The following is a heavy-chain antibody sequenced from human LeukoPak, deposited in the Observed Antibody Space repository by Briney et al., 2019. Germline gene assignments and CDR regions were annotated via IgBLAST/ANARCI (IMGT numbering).Heavy chain of an antibody. Sequence: ASVKVSCKASGYTFTGYYMHWVRQAPGQGLEWMGRINPNSGGTNYAQKFQGRVTMTRDTSISTAYMELSRLRSDDTAVYCCAATTYDSSGYYNWGQGTLVTVSS. V-gene: IGHV1-2*06. CDR3: AATTYDSSGYYN. J-gene: IGHJ4*02. CDR1: GYTFTGYY. CDR2: INPNSGGT. D-gene: IGHD3-22*01.